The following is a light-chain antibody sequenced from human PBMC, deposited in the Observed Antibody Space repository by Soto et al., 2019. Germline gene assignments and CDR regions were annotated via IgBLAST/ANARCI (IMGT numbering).Light chain of an antibody. Sequence: DIQMTQSPSTLSASVGDRVTITCRASQSIDSWLAWYQQKPGKAPNLLIYKASSLESGVPSRFSGSGSGTEFSLTIRTRQPDDFATSYCHQYNSNSSGTFGQGTKVEIK. V-gene: IGKV1-5*03. CDR1: QSIDSW. J-gene: IGKJ1*01. CDR3: HQYNSNSSGT. CDR2: KAS.